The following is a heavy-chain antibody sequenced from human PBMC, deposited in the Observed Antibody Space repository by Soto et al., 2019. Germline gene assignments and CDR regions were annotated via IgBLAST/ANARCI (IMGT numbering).Heavy chain of an antibody. CDR3: ARLSFSYGVDV. CDR1: GGSISSANW. J-gene: IGHJ6*02. V-gene: IGHV4-4*02. Sequence: SETLSLTCAVSGGSISSANWWTWVRQPPGKGLEWIGEIYHGGSTSYNPSLKSRVTLSLDKFKNHFSLNLTSVTAADTAVYYCARLSFSYGVDVWGQGTTVTV. CDR2: IYHGGST.